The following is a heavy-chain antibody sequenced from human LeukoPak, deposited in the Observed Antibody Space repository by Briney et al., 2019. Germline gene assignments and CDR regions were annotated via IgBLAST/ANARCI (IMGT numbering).Heavy chain of an antibody. CDR2: ISYDGGNK. CDR3: AKDGYSSGRSPYMDV. V-gene: IGHV3-30*18. J-gene: IGHJ6*02. D-gene: IGHD6-19*01. CDR1: GFTFSSYG. Sequence: GGSLRLSCAASGFTFSSYGMHWVRQAPGKGLEWVAVISYDGGNKYYADSVKGRFTISRDNSKNTLYLQMNSLRAEDTAVYYCAKDGYSSGRSPYMDVWGQGTTVTVSS.